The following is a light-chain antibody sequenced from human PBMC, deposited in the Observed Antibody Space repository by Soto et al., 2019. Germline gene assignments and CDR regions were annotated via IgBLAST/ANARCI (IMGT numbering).Light chain of an antibody. CDR1: QSLHSNF. V-gene: IGKV3-20*01. CDR2: STS. J-gene: IGKJ3*01. CDR3: HQSGISPLT. Sequence: VLTQFPGTLSLSPGERATLSCRASQSLHSNFLVWYQHKPGQAPRLLISSTSRRATGIPDRFSGGGSGTDYTLTISRLDPEDVAVYYCHQSGISPLTFGPGTRVDVK.